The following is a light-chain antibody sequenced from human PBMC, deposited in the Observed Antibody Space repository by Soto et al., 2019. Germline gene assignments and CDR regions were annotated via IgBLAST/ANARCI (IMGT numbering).Light chain of an antibody. J-gene: IGKJ1*01. Sequence: EIMMTQSPATLSVSPEEGATLSCRASQSVSSHLAWYHQKPGQAPRLLIYGASTRATGIPARFSGSGSETEFTLTISSLQSEDFAFYYCQQYNKCPRTFGQGTKVDIK. V-gene: IGKV3-15*01. CDR2: GAS. CDR3: QQYNKCPRT. CDR1: QSVSSH.